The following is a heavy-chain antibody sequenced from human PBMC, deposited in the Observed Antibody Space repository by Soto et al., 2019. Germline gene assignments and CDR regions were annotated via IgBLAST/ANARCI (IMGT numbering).Heavy chain of an antibody. CDR1: GFSFSSYW. CDR3: ARSPGGYYID. V-gene: IGHV3-74*01. CDR2: INTDGSST. D-gene: IGHD3-9*01. Sequence: EVQLVECGGGLVQPGGSLRLSCADSGFSFSSYWMHWVRQGPGKGLVWVARINTDGSSTNYADSVKGRFTISRDNAKNTLYLQMNSLRAEDTAVYYCARSPGGYYIDWGQGTMVTVSS. J-gene: IGHJ3*01.